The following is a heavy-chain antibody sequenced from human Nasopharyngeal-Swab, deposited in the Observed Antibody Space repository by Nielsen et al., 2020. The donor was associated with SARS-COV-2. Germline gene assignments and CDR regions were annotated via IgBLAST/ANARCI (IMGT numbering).Heavy chain of an antibody. Sequence: LKISCIASGFTSRTSSLTWLRQPPGKGLQWVSTLGTAGDTYYADSVKGRFTISRDNSKNTLYLQMNSLRAEDTAVYYCAKMSRGPDGYWGQGTLVTVSS. J-gene: IGHJ4*02. CDR2: LGTAGDT. D-gene: IGHD1-14*01. CDR1: GFTSRTSS. CDR3: AKMSRGPDGY. V-gene: IGHV3-23*01.